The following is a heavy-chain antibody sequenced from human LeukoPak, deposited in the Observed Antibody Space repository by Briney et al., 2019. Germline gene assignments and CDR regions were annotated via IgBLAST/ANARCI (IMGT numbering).Heavy chain of an antibody. CDR2: ISGSGGST. CDR3: AREQSDYYGAGSYSEGSY. Sequence: PGGSLRLSCAASGFTFSNYAMTWVRQAPDKGLEWVSAISGSGGSTYYADSVKGRFTISRDNSKNTLYLQMNSLRAEDTAGYYCAREQSDYYGAGSYSEGSYWGQGTLVTVSS. J-gene: IGHJ4*02. V-gene: IGHV3-23*01. D-gene: IGHD3-10*01. CDR1: GFTFSNYA.